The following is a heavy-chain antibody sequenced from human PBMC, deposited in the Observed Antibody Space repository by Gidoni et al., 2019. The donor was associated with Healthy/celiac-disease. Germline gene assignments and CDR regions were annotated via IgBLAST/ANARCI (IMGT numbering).Heavy chain of an antibody. CDR3: ARGAGTTDYYGMDV. Sequence: EVQLVESGGGLVQPGGSLRLSCAASGFTFSSYDMPWVRQATGKGLEWVSAIGTAGDPYYPGSVKGRFTISRENAKNSLYLQMNSLRAGDTAVYYCARGAGTTDYYGMDVWGQGTTVTVSS. CDR1: GFTFSSYD. D-gene: IGHD4-17*01. J-gene: IGHJ6*02. V-gene: IGHV3-13*05. CDR2: IGTAGDP.